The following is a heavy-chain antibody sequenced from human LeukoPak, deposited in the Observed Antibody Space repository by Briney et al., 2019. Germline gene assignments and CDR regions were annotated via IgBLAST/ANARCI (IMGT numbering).Heavy chain of an antibody. D-gene: IGHD3-22*01. CDR3: ARAPLRHYYDSSGYKFDY. J-gene: IGHJ4*02. Sequence: SETLSLTCAVYGVSFSGYYWSWIRQPPGKGLEWIGEINHSGSTNYNPSLKSRVTISVDTSKNQFSLKLSSVTAADTAVYYCARAPLRHYYDSSGYKFDYWGQGTLVTVSP. V-gene: IGHV4-34*01. CDR1: GVSFSGYY. CDR2: INHSGST.